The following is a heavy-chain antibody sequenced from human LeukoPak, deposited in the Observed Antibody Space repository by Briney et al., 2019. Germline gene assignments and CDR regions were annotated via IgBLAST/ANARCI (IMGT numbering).Heavy chain of an antibody. J-gene: IGHJ6*02. CDR1: GFTFSSYA. CDR3: ARLGYCSSTSCPGDRYGMDV. CDR2: ISYDGSNK. D-gene: IGHD2-2*01. V-gene: IGHV3-30-3*01. Sequence: GGSLRLSCAASGFTFSSYAMHWVRQAPGKGLEWVAVISYDGSNKYYADSVKGRFTISRDNSKNTLYLQMNSLRAEDTAVYHCARLGYCSSTSCPGDRYGMDVWGQGTTVTVSS.